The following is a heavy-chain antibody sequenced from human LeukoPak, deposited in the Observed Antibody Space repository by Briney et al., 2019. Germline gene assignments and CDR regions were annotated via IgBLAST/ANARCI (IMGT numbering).Heavy chain of an antibody. J-gene: IGHJ5*02. D-gene: IGHD3-10*01. CDR3: ARSHLLWFGELQGSWFDP. CDR2: AHYSGST. V-gene: IGHV4-59*01. Sequence: SETLSLTCTVSGGSISSYYWTWIRQPPGKGLEWIGCAHYSGSTNYNPSLESRVTISVDTSKNQLSLRLTSLTPADTAVYYCARSHLLWFGELQGSWFDPWGQGTLVTVSS. CDR1: GGSISSYY.